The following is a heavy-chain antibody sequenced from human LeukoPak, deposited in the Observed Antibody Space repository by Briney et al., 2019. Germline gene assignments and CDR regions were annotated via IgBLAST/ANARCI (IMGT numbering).Heavy chain of an antibody. V-gene: IGHV3-53*01. CDR3: ARGVEPLAANTLAY. CDR2: LYSDGNT. Sequence: GGSLTLSCAASGFTVITNDMTWVRQAPGKGLEWVSVLYSDGNTKYADSVQGRFTISRDNSKNTLYLEMNSLSPDDTAVYYCARGVEPLAANTLAYWGQGTLVTVSS. CDR1: GFTVITND. D-gene: IGHD1-14*01. J-gene: IGHJ4*02.